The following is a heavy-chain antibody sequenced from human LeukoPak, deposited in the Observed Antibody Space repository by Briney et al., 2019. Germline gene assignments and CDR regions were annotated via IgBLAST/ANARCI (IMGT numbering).Heavy chain of an antibody. CDR1: GFTFSSYS. CDR2: ISSSSSYI. D-gene: IGHD1-26*01. J-gene: IGHJ6*03. CDR3: AKGGGSYYYCYYMDV. Sequence: GGSLRLSCAASGFTFSSYSMNWVRQAPGKGLEWVSSISSSSSYIYYADSVKGRFTISRDNSKNTLYLQMNSLRAEDTAVYYCAKGGGSYYYCYYMDVWGKGTTVTVSS. V-gene: IGHV3-21*04.